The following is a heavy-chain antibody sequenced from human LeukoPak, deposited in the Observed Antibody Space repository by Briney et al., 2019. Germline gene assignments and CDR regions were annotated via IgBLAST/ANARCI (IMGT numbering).Heavy chain of an antibody. Sequence: ASVNVSCKSSGYTFTDYYMHWVRQAPGQGLEGMGWINPSSGGTNYAQKFQARVTMTRDTSINTAYMELSRLTSDDTAVYFCERIREPGTESAPWGQGTLVTVSS. J-gene: IGHJ5*02. CDR2: INPSSGGT. CDR1: GYTFTDYY. V-gene: IGHV1-2*02. D-gene: IGHD1-1*01. CDR3: ERIREPGTESAP.